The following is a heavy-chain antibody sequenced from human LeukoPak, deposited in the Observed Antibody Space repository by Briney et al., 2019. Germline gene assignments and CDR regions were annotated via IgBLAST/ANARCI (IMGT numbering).Heavy chain of an antibody. CDR2: IRHSAGI. CDR1: GGYISTYY. V-gene: IGHV4-59*08. CDR3: ANESGGGALDI. J-gene: IGHJ3*02. Sequence: KPSETLSLTCIVSGGYISTYYWAWIRQPPGKGLEWIGTIRHSAGINYNPSLGGRVTISLDTSYNKSSLKLSSVTAADTAVYYWANESGGGALDIWGQGTMVTVSS. D-gene: IGHD1-26*01.